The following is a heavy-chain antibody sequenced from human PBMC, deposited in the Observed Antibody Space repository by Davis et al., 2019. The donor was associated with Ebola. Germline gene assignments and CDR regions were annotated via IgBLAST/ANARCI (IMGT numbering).Heavy chain of an antibody. V-gene: IGHV4-59*01. CDR3: ARGSQWLGPDY. J-gene: IGHJ4*02. CDR1: GGSFSTYY. CDR2: IYYSGTT. D-gene: IGHD6-19*01. Sequence: MPGGSLRLSCTVSGGSFSTYYWSWVRQPPGKGLEWVGYIYYSGTTHYNPSLRGRVTISVDKSKKHFSLKLGSVTAADTAVYYCARGSQWLGPDYWGQGTLVTVSS.